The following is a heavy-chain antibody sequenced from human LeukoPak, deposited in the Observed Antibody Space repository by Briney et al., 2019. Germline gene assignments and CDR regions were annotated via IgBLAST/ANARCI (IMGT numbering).Heavy chain of an antibody. V-gene: IGHV3-15*01. CDR1: GFTFNHAW. CDR3: TWVGPRYYFDY. D-gene: IGHD1-26*01. J-gene: IGHJ4*02. CDR2: IKSKTNGGTT. Sequence: RPGGSLRLSCAAPGFTFNHAWMSWVRQAPGKGLEWVGRIKSKTNGGTTDYAAPVKGRFTISRDDSKNTLYLQINSLKTEDTAVYYCTWVGPRYYFDYWGQGTLVTASS.